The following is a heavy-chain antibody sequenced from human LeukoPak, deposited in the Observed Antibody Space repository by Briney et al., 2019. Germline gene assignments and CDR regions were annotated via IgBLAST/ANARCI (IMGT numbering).Heavy chain of an antibody. J-gene: IGHJ6*03. CDR2: IKQDGSEK. V-gene: IGHV3-7*01. Sequence: GGSLRLSCAASGFTFSDYYMSWIRQAPGKGLEWVANIKQDGSEKYYVDSVKGRFTISRDNAKNSLYLQMNSLRAEDTAVYYCARGAGTKNYYYYYYMDVWGKGTTVTVSS. D-gene: IGHD6-19*01. CDR1: GFTFSDYY. CDR3: ARGAGTKNYYYYYYMDV.